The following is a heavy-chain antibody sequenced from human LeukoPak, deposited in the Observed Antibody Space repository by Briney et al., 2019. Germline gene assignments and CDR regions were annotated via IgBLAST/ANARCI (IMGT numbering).Heavy chain of an antibody. CDR2: INNDGGDT. V-gene: IGHV3-74*01. Sequence: GGSLRLSCTASGFTFSNYWIHWVRQPPGKGLVWVSRINNDGGDTIYADSVRGRFTISRDNAKNSLYLQMNSLRAEDTAVYYCARAHNWKYGSFDFWGQGTLVTVSS. J-gene: IGHJ4*02. D-gene: IGHD1-7*01. CDR3: ARAHNWKYGSFDF. CDR1: GFTFSNYW.